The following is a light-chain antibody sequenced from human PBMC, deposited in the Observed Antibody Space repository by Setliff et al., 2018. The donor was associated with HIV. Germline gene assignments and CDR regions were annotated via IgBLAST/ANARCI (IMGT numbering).Light chain of an antibody. CDR2: STN. V-gene: IGLV8-61*01. CDR3: VLYLGSGISDVL. Sequence: QTVVTQEPSFSVSPGGTVTLTCGLSSGSVSTSYYPSWYQQTPGQAPRTLIYSTNTRSSGVPDRFSGSILGNKAALTITGAQADDESDYYCVLYLGSGISDVLFGGGTKSPS. CDR1: SGSVSTSYY. J-gene: IGLJ2*01.